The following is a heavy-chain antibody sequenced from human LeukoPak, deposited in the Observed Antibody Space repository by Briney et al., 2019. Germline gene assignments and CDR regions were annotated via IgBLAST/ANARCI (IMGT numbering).Heavy chain of an antibody. V-gene: IGHV1-24*01. Sequence: ASVKVSCKVSGYTLTELSMHWVRQAPGKGLEWMGGFDPEDGETIYAQKFQGRVTMTEDTSTDTAYMELSSLRSEDTAFYFCATAYSGPMNGLDFWGQGTTVTVSS. CDR3: ATAYSGPMNGLDF. CDR1: GYTLTELS. CDR2: FDPEDGET. J-gene: IGHJ6*02. D-gene: IGHD5-12*01.